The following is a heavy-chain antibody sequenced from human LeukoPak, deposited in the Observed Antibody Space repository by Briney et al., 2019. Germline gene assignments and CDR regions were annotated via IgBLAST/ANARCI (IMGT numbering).Heavy chain of an antibody. V-gene: IGHV1-2*02. CDR2: INPNSGGT. D-gene: IGHD3-3*01. Sequence: GASVKVSCKASGYTFTGYYMHWVRQAPGQGLEWMGWINPNSGGTNYAQKFQGRVTMTRDTSISTAYMELSRLRSDDTAVYYCARDVFLEWLLTPLFDSWGQGTLVTVSS. CDR1: GYTFTGYY. CDR3: ARDVFLEWLLTPLFDS. J-gene: IGHJ4*02.